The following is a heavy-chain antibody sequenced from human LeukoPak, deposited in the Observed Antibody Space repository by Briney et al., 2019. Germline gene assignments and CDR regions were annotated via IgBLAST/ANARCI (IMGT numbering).Heavy chain of an antibody. CDR3: ARVSTMVRGVIIDPYFDY. CDR2: INTDGSST. Sequence: GSLRLSCAASGFTFSSYGMQWVRQAPGKGLVWVSRINTDGSSTSYADSVKGRFTISRDNAKNTLYPQMNSLRAEDTAVYYCARVSTMVRGVIIDPYFDYWGQGTLVTVSS. CDR1: GFTFSSYG. J-gene: IGHJ4*02. V-gene: IGHV3-74*01. D-gene: IGHD3-10*01.